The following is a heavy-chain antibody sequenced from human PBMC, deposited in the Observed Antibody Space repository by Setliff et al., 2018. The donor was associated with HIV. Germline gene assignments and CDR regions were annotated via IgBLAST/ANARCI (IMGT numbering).Heavy chain of an antibody. V-gene: IGHV1-69*13. Sequence: AASVKVSCKASGGTFSSFGISWVRQAPGQGLEWMGGITPMFGTAKYAQKFQGRVTITADESTSTVYMEMSSLRSEDTAVYYCAASTEMVTFGYSYYYMDVWGKGTTGTVSS. CDR2: ITPMFGTA. CDR3: AASTEMVTFGYSYYYMDV. J-gene: IGHJ6*03. CDR1: GGTFSSFG. D-gene: IGHD3-16*01.